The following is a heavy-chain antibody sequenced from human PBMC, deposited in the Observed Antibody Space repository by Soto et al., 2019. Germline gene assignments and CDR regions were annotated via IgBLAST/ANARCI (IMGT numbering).Heavy chain of an antibody. Sequence: SLRLSCAASGFTFNTYSMNWVRQAPGKGLEWVSYISDSSSTIHYADSVKGRFTISRDNAKNSLYLQMNSLRAEDTAVYYCAREGPSPAYFDYWGQGTLVTVSS. V-gene: IGHV3-48*01. J-gene: IGHJ4*02. CDR2: ISDSSSTI. CDR3: AREGPSPAYFDY. D-gene: IGHD2-2*01. CDR1: GFTFNTYS.